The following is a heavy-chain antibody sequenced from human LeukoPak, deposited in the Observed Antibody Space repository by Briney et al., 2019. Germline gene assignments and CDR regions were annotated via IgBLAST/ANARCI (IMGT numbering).Heavy chain of an antibody. D-gene: IGHD1-26*01. CDR2: IYPGDSDT. V-gene: IGHV5-51*01. CDR3: ARRHGVGTNPPDY. Sequence: GASPQISCKGSGYSFTTYWIGWVRQLPGKGLEWMGIIYPGDSDTRYSPSFQGQVTISADKSISTAYLQWSSLKASDTAMYYCARRHGVGTNPPDYWGQGTLVTVSS. J-gene: IGHJ4*02. CDR1: GYSFTTYW.